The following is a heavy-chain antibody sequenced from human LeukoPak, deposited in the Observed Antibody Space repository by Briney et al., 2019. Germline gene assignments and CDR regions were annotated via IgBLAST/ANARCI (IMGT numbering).Heavy chain of an antibody. J-gene: IGHJ4*02. V-gene: IGHV3-53*01. CDR1: GFTVSSNY. D-gene: IGHD3-22*01. Sequence: PGGSLRLSCAASGFTVSSNYMSWVRQAPGKGLEWVSVIYSGGSTYYADSVKGRFTISRDNSKNTLYLQMNSLRAEDTAVYYCASADSSGYRYFDYWGQGTLVTVSS. CDR3: ASADSSGYRYFDY. CDR2: IYSGGST.